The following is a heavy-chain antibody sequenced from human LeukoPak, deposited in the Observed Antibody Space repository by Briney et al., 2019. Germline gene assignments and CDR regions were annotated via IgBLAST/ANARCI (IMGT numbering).Heavy chain of an antibody. Sequence: GGSLRLSCAASGFTLRRYAMSWVRQAPGKGLEWVSAISGSGGSTYYADSVKGRFTISRDNSKNTLYLQMNSLRAEDTAVYYCATGYIDDAFDIWGQGTMVTVSS. CDR3: ATGYIDDAFDI. CDR2: ISGSGGST. V-gene: IGHV3-23*01. CDR1: GFTLRRYA. D-gene: IGHD6-13*01. J-gene: IGHJ3*02.